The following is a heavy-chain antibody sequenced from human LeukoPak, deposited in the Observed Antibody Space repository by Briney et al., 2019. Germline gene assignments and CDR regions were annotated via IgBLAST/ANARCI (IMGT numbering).Heavy chain of an antibody. CDR1: GGSLSGYY. J-gene: IGHJ4*02. V-gene: IGHV4-34*01. CDR3: ARRNVLMVYAKAFDY. Sequence: SETLSLTCAVYGGSLSGYYWSWIRQPPGKGLEWIGEINHSGSTNYNPSLKSRVTISVDTSKNQFSLKLSSVTAADTAVYYCARRNVLMVYAKAFDYWGQGTLVTVSS. D-gene: IGHD2-8*01. CDR2: INHSGST.